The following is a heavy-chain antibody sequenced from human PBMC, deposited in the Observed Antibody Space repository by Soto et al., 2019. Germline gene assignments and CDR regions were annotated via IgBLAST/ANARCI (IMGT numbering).Heavy chain of an antibody. Sequence: SSETLSLTCTVSGGSTRSGGYYWSWVRQNPRRGLEWIGNIYYSGNTYYNPSLKSRLTISVDTSKNQFSLNLSSVTAADTAVYYCARDRLMATAGTAHHYFGLDVWGQGTTVTVS. D-gene: IGHD5-18*01. J-gene: IGHJ6*02. CDR2: IYYSGNT. CDR3: ARDRLMATAGTAHHYFGLDV. V-gene: IGHV4-31*03. CDR1: GGSTRSGGYY.